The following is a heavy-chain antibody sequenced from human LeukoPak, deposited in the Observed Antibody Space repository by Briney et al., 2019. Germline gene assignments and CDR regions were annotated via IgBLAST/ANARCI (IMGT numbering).Heavy chain of an antibody. D-gene: IGHD2-2*01. CDR2: INADSGGT. V-gene: IGHV1-2*02. J-gene: IGHJ4*02. Sequence: ASVKVTCKASGYTFTDYYMHWVRQAPGQGREWMGWINADSGGTKYAQKFQGRVTMTRDTSISTAYMELSSLGSDDTAVYYCARKPLDIVVEIGVAYLDCRGQGTLVTVSS. CDR3: ARKPLDIVVEIGVAYLDC. CDR1: GYTFTDYY.